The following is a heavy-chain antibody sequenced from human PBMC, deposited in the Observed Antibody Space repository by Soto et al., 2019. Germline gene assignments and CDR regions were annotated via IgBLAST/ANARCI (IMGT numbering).Heavy chain of an antibody. CDR3: AHRPSYCSGGSCYSGFDY. J-gene: IGHJ4*01. CDR2: IYWDDDK. CDR1: GFSLSTSGVG. V-gene: IGHV2-5*02. Sequence: QITLKESGPTLVKPTQTLTLTCTFSGFSLSTSGVGVGWIREPPGNALEWLALIYWDDDKRYSPSLKSRLTITKDTSKNQVVLTMTNMDPVDTATYYCAHRPSYCSGGSCYSGFDYWGQVTLVTVSS. D-gene: IGHD2-15*01.